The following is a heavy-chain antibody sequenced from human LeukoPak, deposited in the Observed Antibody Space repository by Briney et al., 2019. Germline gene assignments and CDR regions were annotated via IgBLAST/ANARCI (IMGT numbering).Heavy chain of an antibody. V-gene: IGHV3-21*05. Sequence: GGSLRLSCAASGFTLSSHSMNWVRQAPGKGLEWLSYISGSGDDTNYADSVRGRFTISRDNAKNSLYLQMNSLRVEDTAVYYCARDPRTVRIWGQGTLVTVSS. J-gene: IGHJ4*02. CDR3: ARDPRTVRI. D-gene: IGHD1-1*01. CDR2: ISGSGDDT. CDR1: GFTLSSHS.